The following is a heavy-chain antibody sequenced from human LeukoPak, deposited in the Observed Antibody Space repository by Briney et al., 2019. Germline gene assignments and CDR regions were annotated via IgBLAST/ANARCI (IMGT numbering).Heavy chain of an antibody. Sequence: ASVKVSCKAPGGTFSSYAISWLRQAPGQGLEWLGWISGYNGNTNYAQKFQGRVTMTTDTPTSTAYMDLRSLKSDDTAVYYGAVHDFYSGGYHFDYGGRETLVTVS. D-gene: IGHD3-3*01. CDR2: ISGYNGNT. V-gene: IGHV1-18*01. J-gene: IGHJ4*02. CDR3: AVHDFYSGGYHFDY. CDR1: GGTFSSYA.